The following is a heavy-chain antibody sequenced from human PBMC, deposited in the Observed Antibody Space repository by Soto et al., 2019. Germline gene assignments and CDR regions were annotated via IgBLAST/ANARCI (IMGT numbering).Heavy chain of an antibody. CDR3: ARDMSYYYGSGSSDAFDI. J-gene: IGHJ3*02. D-gene: IGHD3-10*01. CDR1: GDSVSSDRAA. Sequence: SQTLSLTCAISGDSVSSDRAAWSWFRQSPSRGLEWLGRTYYRSKWYYDYAVSVSSRISVNPDTLKNQFSLQLITVTPEDTAVYYCARDMSYYYGSGSSDAFDIWGQGTMVTVSS. V-gene: IGHV6-1*01. CDR2: TYYRSKWYY.